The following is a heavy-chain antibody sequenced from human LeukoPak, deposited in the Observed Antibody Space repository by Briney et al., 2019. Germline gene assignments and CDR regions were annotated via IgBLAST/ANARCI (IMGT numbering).Heavy chain of an antibody. V-gene: IGHV3-48*01. J-gene: IGHJ6*03. CDR2: ISGGSKTI. CDR1: GFIFNTYS. CDR3: VSTGEPYGDYNYYYYMDV. D-gene: IGHD4-17*01. Sequence: GGSLRLSCTASGFIFNTYSMTWVRQAPGKGLEWVSYISGGSKTIYYAESVKGRFTISRDNARNSVSLQMDTLRVDDTAVYYCVSTGEPYGDYNYYYYMDVWGKGTTVTVSS.